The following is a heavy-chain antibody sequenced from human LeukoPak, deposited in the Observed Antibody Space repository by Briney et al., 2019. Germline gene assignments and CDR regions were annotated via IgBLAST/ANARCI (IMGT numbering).Heavy chain of an antibody. J-gene: IGHJ4*02. Sequence: PGGSLRLSCAASGFTVSTNYMSWVRQAPGKGLEWVSVIYSGGTTYYSDSVKGRLTISRDNSKNTLYLQMNSLRAEDTAVYYCAKEDGNYGSGRYYYFDYWGQGTLVTVSS. V-gene: IGHV3-66*01. D-gene: IGHD3-10*01. CDR3: AKEDGNYGSGRYYYFDY. CDR2: IYSGGTT. CDR1: GFTVSTNY.